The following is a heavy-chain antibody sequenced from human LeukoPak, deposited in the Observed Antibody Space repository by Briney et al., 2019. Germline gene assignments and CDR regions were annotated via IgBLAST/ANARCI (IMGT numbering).Heavy chain of an antibody. CDR2: INHSGST. CDR1: GASISSSSYY. CDR3: AREGYYYYYMDV. V-gene: IGHV4-39*07. Sequence: SETLSLTCTVSGASISSSSYYWGWIRQPPGKGLEWIGEINHSGSTNYNPSLKSRVTISVDTSKNQFSLKLSSVTAADTAVYYCAREGYYYYYMDVWGKGTTVTISS. J-gene: IGHJ6*03.